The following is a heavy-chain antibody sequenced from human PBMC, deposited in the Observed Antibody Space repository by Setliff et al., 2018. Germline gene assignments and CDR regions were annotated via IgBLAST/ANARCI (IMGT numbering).Heavy chain of an antibody. J-gene: IGHJ4*02. D-gene: IGHD3-16*01. CDR3: ARRPLYNTIDD. V-gene: IGHV4-38-2*02. CDR1: GYSISSGYY. Sequence: LSLTCTVSGYSISSGYYWGWIRQPPGKGLEWIGYIYYSGNSNYDTNYNPSLKSRVTISVDTSKNQFSLKLSSVTAADTAVYYCARRPLYNTIDDWGQGTLVTVSS. CDR2: IYYSGNSNYDT.